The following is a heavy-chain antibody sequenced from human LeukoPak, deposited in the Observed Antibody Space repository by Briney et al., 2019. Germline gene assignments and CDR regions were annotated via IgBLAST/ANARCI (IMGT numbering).Heavy chain of an antibody. CDR3: ARSLRHYYYMDV. Sequence: GGSLRLSCAASGFTFSTYAIHWVRQAPGKGLEYVAGISTNGGSTDYANSVKGRFTISRDNSKNTLYLQMGSLRAEDMAVYYCARSLRHYYYMDVWGKGTTVTVSS. V-gene: IGHV3-64*01. CDR1: GFTFSTYA. CDR2: ISTNGGST. J-gene: IGHJ6*03.